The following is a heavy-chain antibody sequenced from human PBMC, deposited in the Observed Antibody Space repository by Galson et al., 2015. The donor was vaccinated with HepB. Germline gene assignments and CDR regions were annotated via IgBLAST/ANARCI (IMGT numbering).Heavy chain of an antibody. CDR1: GFTFSNYW. Sequence: SLRLSCAASGFTFSNYWMHWVRQPPGKGLVWVSRVKSDGETADYADSVKGRFTISRDNANNSLHLQMNSLRAEDTAIYYCVRDSGYCISTSCRGGAYDIWGQGTMVTVSS. D-gene: IGHD2-2*03. CDR2: VKSDGETA. V-gene: IGHV3-74*01. CDR3: VRDSGYCISTSCRGGAYDI. J-gene: IGHJ3*02.